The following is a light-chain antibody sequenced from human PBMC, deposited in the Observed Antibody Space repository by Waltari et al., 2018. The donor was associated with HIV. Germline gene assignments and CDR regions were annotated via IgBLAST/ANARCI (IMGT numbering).Light chain of an antibody. V-gene: IGKV3-11*01. CDR1: QSVSGE. Sequence: EIVLTQSPATLSLSPGERANLSCRAGQSVSGELAWYQQKPGLPPRLLIYDASNRATGIPGRFSGSGSGTDFTLTISSLEPEDFAVYYCQQRRYWPITFGQGTRLEIK. CDR2: DAS. J-gene: IGKJ5*01. CDR3: QQRRYWPIT.